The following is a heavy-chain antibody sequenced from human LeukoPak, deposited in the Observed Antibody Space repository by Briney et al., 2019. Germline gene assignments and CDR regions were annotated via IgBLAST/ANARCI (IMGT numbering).Heavy chain of an antibody. CDR2: INPNSGGT. CDR1: GYTFTGYY. Sequence: ASVKVSCKASGYTFTGYYMHWVRQAPGQGLEWMGWINPNSGGTNYARKFQGRFTMTRDTSISTAYMELSRLRSEDTAVYYCARYYTVTTTFDIWGQGTMVTVSS. D-gene: IGHD4-17*01. CDR3: ARYYTVTTTFDI. V-gene: IGHV1-2*02. J-gene: IGHJ3*02.